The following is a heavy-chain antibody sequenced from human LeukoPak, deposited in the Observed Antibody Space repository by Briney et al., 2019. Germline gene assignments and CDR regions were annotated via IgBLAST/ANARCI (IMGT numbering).Heavy chain of an antibody. CDR3: ASWGGVSTFDAFDI. Sequence: GASVKVSCKASGGTFSSYAISWVRQAPGQGLEWMGGIIPIFGTANYAQKFQGRVTITADESTSTAYMELSSLRSEDTAVYYCASWGGVSTFDAFDIWGQGTMVTVSS. CDR2: IIPIFGTA. V-gene: IGHV1-69*13. J-gene: IGHJ3*02. CDR1: GGTFSSYA. D-gene: IGHD3-16*01.